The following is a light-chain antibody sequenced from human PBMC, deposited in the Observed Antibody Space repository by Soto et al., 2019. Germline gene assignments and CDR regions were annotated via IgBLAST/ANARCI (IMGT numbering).Light chain of an antibody. CDR2: DTN. Sequence: QAVVTQEPSLTVSRGGTVTLTCGSSTGAVTSGHYPYWFQQKPGQAPRTLIYDTNNKHSWTPARFSGSLLGGKAALTLSGAQPEDEADYYCLLSYSGARVFGGGTKLTVL. CDR3: LLSYSGARV. V-gene: IGLV7-46*01. J-gene: IGLJ3*02. CDR1: TGAVTSGHY.